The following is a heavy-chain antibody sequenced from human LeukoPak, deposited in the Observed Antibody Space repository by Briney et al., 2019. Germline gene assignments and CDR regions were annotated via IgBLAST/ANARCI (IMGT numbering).Heavy chain of an antibody. Sequence: GGSLRLSCAASGFTFSSYWMHWVRQAPEKGLVWVSRINSDGSSTSYADSVKGRFTISRDNAKNTLYLQMNSLRAEDTAVYYCAREEKLMVYAIEDYWGQGTLVTVSS. V-gene: IGHV3-74*01. CDR1: GFTFSSYW. D-gene: IGHD2-8*01. CDR2: INSDGSST. J-gene: IGHJ4*02. CDR3: AREEKLMVYAIEDY.